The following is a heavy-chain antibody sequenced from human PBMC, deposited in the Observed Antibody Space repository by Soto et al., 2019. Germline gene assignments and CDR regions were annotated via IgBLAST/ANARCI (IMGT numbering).Heavy chain of an antibody. D-gene: IGHD2-2*01. Sequence: ASVKVSCKASGYTFTGYYMHWVRQAPGQGLEWMGWINPNSGGTNYAQKFQGRVTMTRDTSISTAYMELSRLRSDDTAVYYCARDQVYQLLFYWFDPWGQGTLVTVPQ. CDR1: GYTFTGYY. CDR2: INPNSGGT. CDR3: ARDQVYQLLFYWFDP. J-gene: IGHJ5*02. V-gene: IGHV1-2*02.